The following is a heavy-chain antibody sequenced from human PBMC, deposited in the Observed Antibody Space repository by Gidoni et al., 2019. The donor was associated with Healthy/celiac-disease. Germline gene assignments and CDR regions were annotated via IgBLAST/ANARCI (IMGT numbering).Heavy chain of an antibody. CDR1: GFTFSNAW. J-gene: IGHJ6*02. D-gene: IGHD4-17*01. V-gene: IGHV3-15*07. Sequence: EVQLVESGGGLVKPGGSLRLYCAASGFTFSNAWLNWVRQAPGKGLGWVGRIKSKTDGGTTDYAAPVKGRFTISRDDSKNTLYLQMNSLKTEDTAVYYCTTDWGVPTTVTRHYYYYGMDVWGQGTTVTVSS. CDR2: IKSKTDGGTT. CDR3: TTDWGVPTTVTRHYYYYGMDV.